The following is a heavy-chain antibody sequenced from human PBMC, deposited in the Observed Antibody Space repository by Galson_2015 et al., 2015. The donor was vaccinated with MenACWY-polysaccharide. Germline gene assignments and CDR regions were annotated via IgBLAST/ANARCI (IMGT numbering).Heavy chain of an antibody. CDR1: GDSITSVNYY. Sequence: TLSLTCTVSGDSITSVNYYWSWIRQHPGKGLEWIGYIYYSGSTYYNPSLKSRLIISVDTSKNQFSLKLSSVTAADTAVYYCARDVGGGRTRFDYWGQGTLVTVSS. D-gene: IGHD3-10*01. V-gene: IGHV4-31*03. CDR2: IYYSGST. J-gene: IGHJ4*02. CDR3: ARDVGGGRTRFDY.